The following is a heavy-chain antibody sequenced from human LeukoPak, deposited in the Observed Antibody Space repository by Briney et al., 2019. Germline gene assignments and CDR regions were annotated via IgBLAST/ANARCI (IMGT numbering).Heavy chain of an antibody. CDR1: GYTFTSYD. V-gene: IGHV1-2*02. CDR2: INPNSGGT. D-gene: IGHD3-3*01. CDR3: ARGSLLTTKYYDFWSGYYSIDY. Sequence: ASVKVSCKASGYTFTSYDINWVRQAPGQGLEWMGWINPNSGGTNYARKFQGRVTMTRDTSISTAYMELSRLRSDDTAVYYCARGSLLTTKYYDFWSGYYSIDYWGQGTLVTVSS. J-gene: IGHJ4*02.